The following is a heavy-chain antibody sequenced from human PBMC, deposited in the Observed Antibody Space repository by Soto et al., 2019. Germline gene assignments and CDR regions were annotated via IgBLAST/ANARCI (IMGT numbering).Heavy chain of an antibody. J-gene: IGHJ5*02. Sequence: QITLKESGPTLVKPTQTLTLTCTFSGFSLSTSGVGVGWIRQPPGKALERLALIYWNDAKRYSPSLKNRLTIPKDTSKNQVVLTMTNLDPVDSATYHCAHTTAPDSYCDSTRCLNWFDPWGQGTLVTVSS. D-gene: IGHD2-2*01. CDR3: AHTTAPDSYCDSTRCLNWFDP. CDR1: GFSLSTSGVG. V-gene: IGHV2-5*01. CDR2: IYWNDAK.